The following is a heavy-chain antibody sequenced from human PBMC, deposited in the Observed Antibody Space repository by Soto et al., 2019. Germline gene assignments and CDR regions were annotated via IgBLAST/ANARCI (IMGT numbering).Heavy chain of an antibody. J-gene: IGHJ4*02. Sequence: GASVKVSCKASGYTFTSYAMHWVRQAPGQRLEWMGWINAGNGNTKYSQKFLGRVTITRDTSASTVFMELSSLRSDDTAVYYCARGGHIAVVTASFDYWGQGTLVTVSS. V-gene: IGHV1-3*01. CDR1: GYTFTSYA. CDR2: INAGNGNT. D-gene: IGHD2-21*02. CDR3: ARGGHIAVVTASFDY.